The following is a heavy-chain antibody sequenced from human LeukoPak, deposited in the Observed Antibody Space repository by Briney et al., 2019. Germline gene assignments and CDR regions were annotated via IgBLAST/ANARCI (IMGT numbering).Heavy chain of an antibody. CDR2: IYNSANT. CDR1: GDSISSSY. J-gene: IGHJ4*02. CDR3: ATGYSSTWYYFDY. D-gene: IGHD6-13*01. V-gene: IGHV4-59*08. Sequence: SETLSLTCSVSGDSISSSYWSWIRQPPGKGLEWIGNIYNSANTNYNPSLQSRVTMSVDTSKSQFSLQLTSVSAADTAVYYCATGYSSTWYYFDYWGQGTLVTVSS.